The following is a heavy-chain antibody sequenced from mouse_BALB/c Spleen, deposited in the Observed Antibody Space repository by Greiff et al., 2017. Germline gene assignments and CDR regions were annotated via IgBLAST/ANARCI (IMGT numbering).Heavy chain of an antibody. D-gene: IGHD2-1*01. CDR1: GFSLTSYG. V-gene: IGHV2-2*02. CDR3: ARKNYRYAMDY. J-gene: IGHJ4*01. Sequence: VKLVESGPGLVQPSQSLSITCTVSGFSLTSYGVHWVRQSPGKGLEWLGVIWSGGSTDYNAAFISRLSISKDNSKSQVFFKMNSLQANDTAIYYCARKNYRYAMDYWGQGTSVTVSS. CDR2: IWSGGST.